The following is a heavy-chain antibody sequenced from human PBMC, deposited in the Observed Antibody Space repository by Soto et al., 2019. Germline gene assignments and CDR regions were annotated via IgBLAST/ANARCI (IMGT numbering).Heavy chain of an antibody. CDR3: AKDRTKTGPPNWSDP. Sequence: EVQLLESGGGLVQPGGSLRLSCAASGFTFSSYAMSWVHQAPGKGLEWVSAISGSGGSIYYADSVKGRFTISRDNSKNTLYLQMNSLRAEDTAVYYCAKDRTKTGPPNWSDPWGQGTLVTVSS. J-gene: IGHJ5*02. D-gene: IGHD2-8*01. CDR1: GFTFSSYA. CDR2: ISGSGGSI. V-gene: IGHV3-23*01.